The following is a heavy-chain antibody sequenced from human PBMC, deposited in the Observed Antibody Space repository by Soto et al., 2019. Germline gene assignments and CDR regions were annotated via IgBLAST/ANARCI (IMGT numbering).Heavy chain of an antibody. CDR1: GFTFSSYA. Sequence: QVQLVESGGGVVQPGRSLRLSCAASGFTFSSYAMNWVRQAPGKGLEWVGLISYDGSNKFYANSVTGRCTISRDNSKNGLYLQIDRQIAEDRAVYYCARFIHYTETSPLACWGQRNLVTVPS. D-gene: IGHD2-2*02. J-gene: IGHJ4*02. CDR3: ARFIHYTETSPLAC. V-gene: IGHV3-30*14. CDR2: ISYDGSNK.